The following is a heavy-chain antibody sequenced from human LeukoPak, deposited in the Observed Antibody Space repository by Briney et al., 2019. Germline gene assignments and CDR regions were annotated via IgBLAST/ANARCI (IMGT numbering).Heavy chain of an antibody. CDR2: ITWNSATI. D-gene: IGHD3-22*01. Sequence: GGSLRLSCATSGFTFDDYAMHWVRQAPGKGLEWVSGITWNSATIVYADSVKGRFTISRDNAMNTVYLQMNSLRAEDTAVYYCARVLSGSWDWFDPWGQGTLVTVSS. V-gene: IGHV3-9*01. CDR3: ARVLSGSWDWFDP. J-gene: IGHJ5*02. CDR1: GFTFDDYA.